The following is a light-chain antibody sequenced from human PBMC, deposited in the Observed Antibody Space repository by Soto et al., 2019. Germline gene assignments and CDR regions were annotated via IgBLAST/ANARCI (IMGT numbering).Light chain of an antibody. Sequence: DIQMTQSPSSLSASVGDRVTITCQASQYISDYLNWYQQKPGKAPKLLIYDASNLETGVPSRFSGSSSGTDFTLTISSLQAEDIATYYCQQYDNVPVTFGGGTKVEIK. J-gene: IGKJ4*01. CDR2: DAS. V-gene: IGKV1-33*01. CDR3: QQYDNVPVT. CDR1: QYISDY.